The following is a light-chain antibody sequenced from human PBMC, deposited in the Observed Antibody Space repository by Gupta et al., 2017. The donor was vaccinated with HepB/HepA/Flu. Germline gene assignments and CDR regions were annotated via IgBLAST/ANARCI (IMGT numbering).Light chain of an antibody. J-gene: IGLJ2*01. V-gene: IGLV1-47*02. Sequence: QSVLPQPPSASGTPGQRVTISCSGSSSNIGVKYVYWYQQIPGTAPKLLIHSTNQRPSGVPDRFSGSKSGNSASLAISGLRSDDEADYYCAAWDDRLSVVVFGGGTRLTVL. CDR1: SSNIGVKY. CDR3: AAWDDRLSVVV. CDR2: STN.